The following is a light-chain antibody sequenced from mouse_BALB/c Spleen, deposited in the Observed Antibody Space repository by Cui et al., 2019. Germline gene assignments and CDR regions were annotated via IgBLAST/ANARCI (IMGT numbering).Light chain of an antibody. V-gene: IGKV12-38*01. J-gene: IGKJ5*01. CDR1: ENIYYS. Sequence: DIQMTQSPASLAASVGETVTITCRASENIYYSLAWYQQKQGKSPQLLIYNANSLEDGVPSRFSGSGSGTQYSMKINSMQPEDTATYFCKQAYVVPLTFGAGTKLELK. CDR2: NAN. CDR3: KQAYVVPLT.